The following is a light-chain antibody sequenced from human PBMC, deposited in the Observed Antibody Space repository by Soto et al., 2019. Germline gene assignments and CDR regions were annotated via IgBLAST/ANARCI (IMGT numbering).Light chain of an antibody. CDR3: QQNYSSPYT. Sequence: DIQMTQSPSSLSASVGDRVTITCRASQTISSYLHWDQQKPGKDPRLLIYATSNLNGGVPSRFRGSLSGTNFALTISILLPDDLATYYCQQNYSSPYTFGQGT. CDR2: ATS. J-gene: IGKJ2*01. CDR1: QTISSY. V-gene: IGKV1-39*01.